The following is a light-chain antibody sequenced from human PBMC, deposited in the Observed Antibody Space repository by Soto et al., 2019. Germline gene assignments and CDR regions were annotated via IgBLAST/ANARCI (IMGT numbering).Light chain of an antibody. CDR1: QPISKY. J-gene: IGKJ1*01. V-gene: IGKV1-39*01. CDR3: QQSHNLPWT. CDR2: STS. Sequence: DIQMAQSPSSLSASVGDRVTITCRASQPISKYLNWYRHKPGQAPKLLIYSTSTLESGAPSRFSGSGSGTDFTLTVSSLQPEDFATFYCQQSHNLPWTFGQGTKVDI.